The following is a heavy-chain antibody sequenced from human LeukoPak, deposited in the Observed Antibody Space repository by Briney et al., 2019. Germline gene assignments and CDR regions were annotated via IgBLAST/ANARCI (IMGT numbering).Heavy chain of an antibody. CDR3: ARRWAVAAVDY. J-gene: IGHJ4*02. CDR2: INSDGSST. D-gene: IGHD6-19*01. V-gene: IGHV3-74*01. CDR1: GFTFSSYG. Sequence: GGSLRLSCAASGFTFSSYGMDWVRRVPGKGPVWVSRINSDGSSTDYADSVKGRFTISRDNAKNTLYLQMNSLRTEDTAVYYCARRWAVAAVDYWGQGTLVTVSS.